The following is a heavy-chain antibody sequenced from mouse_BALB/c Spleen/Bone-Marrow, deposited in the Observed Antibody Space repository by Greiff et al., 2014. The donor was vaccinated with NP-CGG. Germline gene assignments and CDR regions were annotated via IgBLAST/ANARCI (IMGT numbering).Heavy chain of an antibody. V-gene: IGHV1-87*01. Sequence: VQLQQSGAELARPGASVKLSCKASGYTFTSYWMQWVKQRPGQGLEWIGAIYPGDGDTRNTQKFKGKATLTADKSSSTAYMQLSSLASEDSVVYYCARNYYYGSSWSAMDYWGQGTSVTVSS. CDR3: ARNYYYGSSWSAMDY. CDR2: IYPGDGDT. CDR1: GYTFTSYW. D-gene: IGHD1-1*01. J-gene: IGHJ4*01.